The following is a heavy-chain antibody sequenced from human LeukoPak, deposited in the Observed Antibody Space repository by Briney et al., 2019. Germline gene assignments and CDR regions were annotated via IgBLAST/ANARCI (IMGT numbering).Heavy chain of an antibody. D-gene: IGHD3/OR15-3a*01. CDR3: ARHGLPYFDY. Sequence: KSSETLSLTCTVSGGSFGISSYYWAWIRQTPGMGLEWIGSIYYRGDTLYKPSLQSRVTISLDTSKSQFSLTLNSATAADTAVYYCARHGLPYFDYWGQGAPVTVSS. CDR1: GGSFGISSYY. V-gene: IGHV4-39*01. CDR2: IYYRGDT. J-gene: IGHJ4*02.